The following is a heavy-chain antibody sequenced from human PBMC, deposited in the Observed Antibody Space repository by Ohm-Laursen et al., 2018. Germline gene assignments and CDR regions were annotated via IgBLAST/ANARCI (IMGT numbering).Heavy chain of an antibody. CDR3: ARDVPGIVASRGGG. D-gene: IGHD3-16*01. CDR1: GFTFSDSA. CDR2: SRSKRNNYAT. Sequence: SLRLSCSASGFTFSDSAIHWVRQASGKGLEWVGRSRSKRNNYATQYAASVTGRFTISRDDAKSTAYLEMNSLRVEDTAMYFCARDVPGIVASRGGGWGQGTLVTVSS. J-gene: IGHJ4*02. V-gene: IGHV3-73*01.